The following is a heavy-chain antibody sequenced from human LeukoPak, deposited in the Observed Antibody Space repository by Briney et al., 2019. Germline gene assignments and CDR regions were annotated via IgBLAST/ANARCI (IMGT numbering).Heavy chain of an antibody. D-gene: IGHD6-13*01. V-gene: IGHV4-59*08. J-gene: IGHJ2*01. CDR1: GGSISGYY. CDR3: ARQASWLPYFDL. Sequence: PSETLSLTCTVSGGSISGYYWSWIRQPPGQGLEWIGYIFYSGNTNYNPTLKSRVTISVDTSENQFSLRLSSVTAADTALYFCARQASWLPYFDLWGRGTLVAVSS. CDR2: IFYSGNT.